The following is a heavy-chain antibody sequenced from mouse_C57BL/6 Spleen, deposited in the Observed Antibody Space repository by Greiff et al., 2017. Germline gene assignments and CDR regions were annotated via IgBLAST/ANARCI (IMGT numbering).Heavy chain of an antibody. D-gene: IGHD2-1*01. CDR3: AREIYYGNYVGFDY. CDR1: GYTFTDYN. Sequence: EVQLQQSGPELVKPGASVKIPCKASGYTFTDYNMDWVKQSHGKSLEWIGDINPNNGGTSYNQKFKGKATLTVDKSSSTAYMELRSLTSEDSAVYYCAREIYYGNYVGFDYWGQGTTLTVSS. CDR2: INPNNGGT. J-gene: IGHJ2*01. V-gene: IGHV1-18*01.